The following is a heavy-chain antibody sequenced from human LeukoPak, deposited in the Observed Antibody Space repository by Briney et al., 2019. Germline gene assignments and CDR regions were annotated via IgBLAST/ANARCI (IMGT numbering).Heavy chain of an antibody. Sequence: ASVKVSCKASGGTFSSYAISWVRQAPGQGLEWMGGIIPIFGTANYAQKFQGRVTITADESTSTAYMELSSLRSEDTAVYYCATDSSLGATTLGYWGQGTLVTVSS. CDR3: ATDSSLGATTLGY. D-gene: IGHD1-26*01. V-gene: IGHV1-69*13. CDR1: GGTFSSYA. CDR2: IIPIFGTA. J-gene: IGHJ4*02.